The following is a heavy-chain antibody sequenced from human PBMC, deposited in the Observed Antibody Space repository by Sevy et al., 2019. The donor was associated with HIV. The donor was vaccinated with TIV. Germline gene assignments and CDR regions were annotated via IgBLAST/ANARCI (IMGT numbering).Heavy chain of an antibody. V-gene: IGHV4-4*02. J-gene: IGHJ1*01. CDR2: ISHSGTT. CDR1: DGSIRSSNW. D-gene: IGHD3-16*01. Sequence: SETLSLTCAVSDGSIRSSNWWSWVRQSPGKGLEWIGEISHSGTTNRNPSLKSRVTISIDKSKNLFSLKLSSVTAADTAVYYCARLTGGVDSGFQHWGQGTLVTVSS. CDR3: ARLTGGVDSGFQH.